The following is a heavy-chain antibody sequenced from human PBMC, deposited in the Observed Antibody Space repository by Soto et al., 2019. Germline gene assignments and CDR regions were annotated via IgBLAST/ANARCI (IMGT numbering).Heavy chain of an antibody. D-gene: IGHD3-9*01. J-gene: IGHJ5*02. CDR1: GFTFSDYY. CDR2: ISSSGSTI. Sequence: GGSLRLSCAASGFTFSDYYMSLIRQAQGKGLEWVSYISSSGSTIYYAASVKGRFTISRDNAKNSLYLQMNSLRAEDTAVYYCARDYDILTGYPNWFDPWGQGTLVTVSS. V-gene: IGHV3-11*01. CDR3: ARDYDILTGYPNWFDP.